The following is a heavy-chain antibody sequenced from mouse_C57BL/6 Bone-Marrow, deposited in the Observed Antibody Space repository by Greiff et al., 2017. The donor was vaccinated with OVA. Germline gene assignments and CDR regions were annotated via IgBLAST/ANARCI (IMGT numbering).Heavy chain of an antibody. J-gene: IGHJ3*01. CDR1: GFNIKDDY. CDR3: TTYSFGY. V-gene: IGHV14-4*01. Sequence: EVQLQQSGAELVRPGASVKLSCTASGFNIKDDYMHWVKQRPEQGLEWIGWIDPENGDTEYASKFQGKATITADTSSNTAYLQLSSLTSEDTAVYYCTTYSFGYWGQGTLVTVSA. CDR2: IDPENGDT.